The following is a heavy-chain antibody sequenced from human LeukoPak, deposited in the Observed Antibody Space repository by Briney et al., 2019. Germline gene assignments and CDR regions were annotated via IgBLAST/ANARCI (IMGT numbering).Heavy chain of an antibody. V-gene: IGHV4-34*01. D-gene: IGHD3-22*01. Sequence: SETLSLTCAVYGGSFSGYYWSGIRQPPGKGLEWVGEINHSGSTNYNPSHTSRVTISVHTSKNQFSLKLSSVTAAHTAAYYCARVRSSGYPYDYWGQGTLVTVS. CDR3: ARVRSSGYPYDY. CDR2: INHSGST. CDR1: GGSFSGYY. J-gene: IGHJ4*02.